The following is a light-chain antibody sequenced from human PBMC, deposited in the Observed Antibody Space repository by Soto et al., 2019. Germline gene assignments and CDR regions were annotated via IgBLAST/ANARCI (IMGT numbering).Light chain of an antibody. Sequence: QSVLTQPPSASGSPGQSVTISCTGTSSDVGGYNSVSWYQQHPGKAPRLMIYEVSKRPSGVPDRFSGSKSGSTASLTVSGLQADDEADYYCSSYAGRFVFGGGTKLTVL. CDR1: SSDVGGYNS. V-gene: IGLV2-8*01. CDR3: SSYAGRFV. CDR2: EVS. J-gene: IGLJ2*01.